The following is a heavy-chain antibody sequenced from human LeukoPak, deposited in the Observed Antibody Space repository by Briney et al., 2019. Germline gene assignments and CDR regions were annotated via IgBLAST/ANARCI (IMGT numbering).Heavy chain of an antibody. CDR3: ARALDIAAAEV. CDR2: MYHSGST. J-gene: IGHJ4*02. V-gene: IGHV4-30-2*01. D-gene: IGHD6-13*01. Sequence: LVKPSETLSLTCTVSGGSISSGGYYWSWIRQPPGKGLEWIGYMYHSGSTYYNPSLKSRVTISVDRSKNQFSLKLSSVTAADTAVYYCARALDIAAAEVWGQGTLVTVSS. CDR1: GGSISSGGYY.